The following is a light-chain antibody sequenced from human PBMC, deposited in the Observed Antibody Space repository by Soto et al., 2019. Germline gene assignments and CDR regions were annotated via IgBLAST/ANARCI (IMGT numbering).Light chain of an antibody. CDR1: QSISKY. V-gene: IGKV1-39*01. CDR3: QQAYDIPRT. Sequence: DIQMTQSPSSLSASVGYRFTLTCLATQSISKYLNWYQQKPGKATNLLIYSTSTLQSGVPSRFSGSGSGTDFTLNINSLQPEDFATYYCQQAYDIPRTFGQGTTGDI. J-gene: IGKJ1*01. CDR2: STS.